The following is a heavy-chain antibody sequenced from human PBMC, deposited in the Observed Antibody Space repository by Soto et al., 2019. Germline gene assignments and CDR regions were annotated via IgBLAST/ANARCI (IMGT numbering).Heavy chain of an antibody. CDR2: INAGNGNT. Sequence: GASVKVSCKASGYTFTSSSMYWVRQAPGQRLECVGWINAGNGNTKYSQKFQDRVTITRDTSASTAYMELSSLRSEDTAVYYCARTLYGDNVDYWGQGTLVTVSS. V-gene: IGHV1-3*01. D-gene: IGHD4-17*01. CDR1: GYTFTSSS. J-gene: IGHJ4*02. CDR3: ARTLYGDNVDY.